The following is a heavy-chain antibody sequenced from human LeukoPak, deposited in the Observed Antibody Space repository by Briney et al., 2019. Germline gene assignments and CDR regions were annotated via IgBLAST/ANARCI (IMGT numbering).Heavy chain of an antibody. D-gene: IGHD6-19*01. CDR1: GFTFSSYA. J-gene: IGHJ4*02. V-gene: IGHV3-23*01. CDR3: AKDGAVAGTGDY. CDR2: ISGSGDST. Sequence: GGSLRLSCAASGFTFSSYAMSWVRQAPGKGLEWVSAISGSGDSTYFADSVKGRFTISRDNSKNTLYLQMNSLRAEDTAVYYCAKDGAVAGTGDYWGQGTLVTVSS.